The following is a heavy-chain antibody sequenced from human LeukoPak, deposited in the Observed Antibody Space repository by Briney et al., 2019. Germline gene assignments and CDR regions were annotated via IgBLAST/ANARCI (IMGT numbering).Heavy chain of an antibody. CDR3: ARSSLGTITAGPFDY. CDR2: INPSGGST. Sequence: ASVKVSCKASGYTFTSYYMHWVRQAPGQGLEWMGIINPSGGSTSYAQKFQGRVTMTRDTSTSTVYMELSSLRSEDTAVYYCARSSLGTITAGPFDYWGQGTLVTVSS. D-gene: IGHD5-12*01. CDR1: GYTFTSYY. J-gene: IGHJ4*02. V-gene: IGHV1-46*01.